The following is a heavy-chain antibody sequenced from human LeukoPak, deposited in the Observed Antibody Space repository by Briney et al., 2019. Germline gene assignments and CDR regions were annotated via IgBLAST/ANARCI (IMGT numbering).Heavy chain of an antibody. V-gene: IGHV4-38-2*01. Sequence: PSETLSLTCAVSGYSISSGYYWGWIRPPPGKGLEWIGSIYHSGSTYYNPSLKSRVTISVDTSKNHFSLKVSSVTAADTAVYYCARRYYDFWSGYYTFFDYWGQGTLVTVSS. J-gene: IGHJ4*02. D-gene: IGHD3-3*01. CDR2: IYHSGST. CDR1: GYSISSGYY. CDR3: ARRYYDFWSGYYTFFDY.